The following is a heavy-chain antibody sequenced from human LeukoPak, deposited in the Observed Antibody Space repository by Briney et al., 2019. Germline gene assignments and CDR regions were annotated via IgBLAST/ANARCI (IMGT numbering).Heavy chain of an antibody. Sequence: SETLSLTCTVSGGSISSYYWSWIRQPPGKGLEWIGYIYYSGSTNYNPSLKSRVTISVDTSKNQFSLKLSSVPAADTAVYYCARAPYGDYCDYWGQGTLVTVSS. J-gene: IGHJ4*02. CDR2: IYYSGST. CDR1: GGSISSYY. V-gene: IGHV4-59*01. D-gene: IGHD4-17*01. CDR3: ARAPYGDYCDY.